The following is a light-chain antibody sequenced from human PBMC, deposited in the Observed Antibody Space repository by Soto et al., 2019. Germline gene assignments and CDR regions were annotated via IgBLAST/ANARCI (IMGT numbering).Light chain of an antibody. CDR3: QQYDKWPRT. CDR2: RAS. V-gene: IGKV3-15*01. CDR1: QNIDIN. J-gene: IGKJ1*01. Sequence: EIVMTQSPATLSVSPGERATLSCRASQNIDINLVWYQQKPGQAPRLLIFRASTRATAVPARFTAGGSGTEFTLTISSLQSDDLAVYYCQQYDKWPRTFGQGTKVDI.